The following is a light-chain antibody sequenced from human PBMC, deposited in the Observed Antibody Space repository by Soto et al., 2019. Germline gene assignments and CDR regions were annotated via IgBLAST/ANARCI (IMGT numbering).Light chain of an antibody. CDR2: VTS. J-gene: IGKJ3*01. CDR1: QSVSSSY. V-gene: IGKV3-20*01. Sequence: EIVLTQSPGTLSLSPGESATLSCRASQSVSSSYLAWYQQRPGQAPRLLIYVTSSRATGIPDRFSGSGSVTDFTLTIDRLEPDDFAVYYWQQYGSSPFTFGPGTKVDIK. CDR3: QQYGSSPFT.